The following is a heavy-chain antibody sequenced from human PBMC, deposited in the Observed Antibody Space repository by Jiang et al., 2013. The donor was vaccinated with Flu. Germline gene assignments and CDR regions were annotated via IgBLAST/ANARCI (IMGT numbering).Heavy chain of an antibody. V-gene: IGHV4-34*01. D-gene: IGHD3-22*01. J-gene: IGHJ4*02. Sequence: LLKPSETLSLTCAVYGGSFSGYYWSWIRQPPGKGLEWIGEINHSGSTNYNPSLKSRVTISVDTSKNQFSLKLSSVTAAATAVYYCARNVFGGPYYYDSSDQNADYWGQGTLVTVSS. CDR2: INHSGST. CDR1: GGSFSGYY. CDR3: ARNVFGGPYYYDSSDQNADY.